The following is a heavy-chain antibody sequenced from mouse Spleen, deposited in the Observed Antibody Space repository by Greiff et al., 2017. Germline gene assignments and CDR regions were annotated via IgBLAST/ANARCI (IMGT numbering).Heavy chain of an antibody. Sequence: EVMLVESGGGLVQPGGSRKLSCAASGFTFSSFGMHWVRQAPEKGLEWVAYISSGSSTIYYADTVKGRFTISRDNPKNTLFLQMTSLRSEDTAMYYCARKVLDYWGQGTTLTVSS. CDR1: GFTFSSFG. J-gene: IGHJ2*01. V-gene: IGHV5-17*02. CDR3: ARKVLDY. CDR2: ISSGSSTI.